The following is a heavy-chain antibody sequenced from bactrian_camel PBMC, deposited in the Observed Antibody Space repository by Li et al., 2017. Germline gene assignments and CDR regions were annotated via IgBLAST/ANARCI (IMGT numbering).Heavy chain of an antibody. V-gene: IGHV3-2*01. J-gene: IGHJ4*01. D-gene: IGHD3*01. CDR3: AAESIFASGSTCSLDGRSAMDDWAY. CDR2: IYTGGSAT. CDR1: GFTFGDSY. Sequence: HVQLVESGGGLVQPGGSLRLSCAASGFTFGDSYMTWVRQAPGKGLEWVSSIYTGGSATYQIDSVKGRFIISKDNAKNMVYLQMNSLKPEDTAVYYCAAESIFASGSTCSLDGRSAMDDWAYWGQGTQVTVS.